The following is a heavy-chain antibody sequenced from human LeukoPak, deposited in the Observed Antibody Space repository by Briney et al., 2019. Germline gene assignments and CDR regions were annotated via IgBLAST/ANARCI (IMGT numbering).Heavy chain of an antibody. V-gene: IGHV3-23*01. CDR1: GFPFPGYA. CDR2: ISSGDNT. Sequence: GGSLRLSCAASGFPFPGYAMVWVRQAPGKGLEWASTISSGDNTYYADSVKGRFTISRDNSKNTLCLQMNSLRAEDTAGYSCAKHADYCPVDASYRIVYWNVDLWGRGTLVTVSS. J-gene: IGHJ2*01. D-gene: IGHD2/OR15-2a*01. CDR3: AKHADYCPVDASYRIVYWNVDL.